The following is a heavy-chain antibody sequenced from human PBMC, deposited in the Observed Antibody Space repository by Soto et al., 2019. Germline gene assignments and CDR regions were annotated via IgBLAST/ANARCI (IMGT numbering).Heavy chain of an antibody. V-gene: IGHV1-69*01. CDR1: GGTFTTYA. J-gene: IGHJ6*02. CDR2: IIPIFGTA. Sequence: QVQLVQSGAEVKKPGSSVKVSCKASGGTFTTYASSWVRQAPGQGLEWMGGIIPIFGTANYAQKFQGRVTINADESTSTAYMELSRLRFEDTAVYYCARDLIAAGRRVLSYYGMDVWGQGTPVTVSS. CDR3: ARDLIAAGRRVLSYYGMDV. D-gene: IGHD6-6*01.